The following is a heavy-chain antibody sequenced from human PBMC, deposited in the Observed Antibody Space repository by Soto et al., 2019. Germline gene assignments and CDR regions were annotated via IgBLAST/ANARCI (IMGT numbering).Heavy chain of an antibody. Sequence: EVQLVESGGGLIQPGGSLRLSCAASGFTVSSNYMSWVRQAPGKGLEWVSVIYSGGSTYYADSVKGRFTISRDNSKNTLYLQMTRLRAEDTALYYCARVGYAVTTGGAFDIWGQGTMVTVSS. J-gene: IGHJ3*02. CDR1: GFTVSSNY. V-gene: IGHV3-53*01. CDR2: IYSGGST. CDR3: ARVGYAVTTGGAFDI. D-gene: IGHD4-17*01.